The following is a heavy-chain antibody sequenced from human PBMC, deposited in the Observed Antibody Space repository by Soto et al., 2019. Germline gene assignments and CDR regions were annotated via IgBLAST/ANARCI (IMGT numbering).Heavy chain of an antibody. CDR3: ATMKGGYQSYYYGMDV. J-gene: IGHJ6*02. Sequence: QVQLVQSGAEVKKPGSSVKVSCKASGGTFTSYAISWVRQAPGQGLEWVGGIIPIFGSADYAQKFQGRVTITVDESTRTAYMELSSLRSEDTAVYYCATMKGGYQSYYYGMDVWGQGTTVTVSS. CDR2: IIPIFGSA. V-gene: IGHV1-69*12. D-gene: IGHD3-16*02. CDR1: GGTFTSYA.